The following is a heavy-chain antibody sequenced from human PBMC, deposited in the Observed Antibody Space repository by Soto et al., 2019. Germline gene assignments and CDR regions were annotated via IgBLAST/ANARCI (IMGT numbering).Heavy chain of an antibody. V-gene: IGHV4-34*01. D-gene: IGHD5-12*01. J-gene: IGHJ4*02. CDR2: INHSGST. Sequence: SETLSLTCAVYGGSFSGYYWSWIRQPPGKGLEWIGEINHSGSTNYNPSLKSRVTISVDTSKNQFSLKLSSVTAADTAVYYCARGLKWLRYYYFDCWGQGTLVTVSS. CDR3: ARGLKWLRYYYFDC. CDR1: GGSFSGYY.